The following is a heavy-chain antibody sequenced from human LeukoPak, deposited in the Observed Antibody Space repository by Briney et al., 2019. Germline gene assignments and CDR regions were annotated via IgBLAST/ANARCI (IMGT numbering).Heavy chain of an antibody. J-gene: IGHJ6*02. Sequence: PGGSLRLSCAASGFTFSSYAMSWVRQAPGKGLEWVSAISGSGGSTYYADSVKGRFTISRDNSKNTLYLQMNSLRAEDTAVYYCAKVQYDFWSGYWPYYYYGMDVWGQGTTVTVSS. CDR2: ISGSGGST. CDR1: GFTFSSYA. D-gene: IGHD3-3*01. V-gene: IGHV3-23*01. CDR3: AKVQYDFWSGYWPYYYYGMDV.